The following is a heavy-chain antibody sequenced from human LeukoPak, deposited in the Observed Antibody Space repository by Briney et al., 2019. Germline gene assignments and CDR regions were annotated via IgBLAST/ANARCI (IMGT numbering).Heavy chain of an antibody. Sequence: SETLSLTCTVSGGSISSYYWSWIRQPPGKGLEWIGYIYYSGSTNYNPSLKSRVTISVDTSKNQFSLKLSSVTAADTAVYYCARATYDSFSYYCYYYGMDVWGQGTTVTVSS. CDR2: IYYSGST. CDR1: GGSISSYY. J-gene: IGHJ6*02. CDR3: ARATYDSFSYYCYYYGMDV. V-gene: IGHV4-59*08. D-gene: IGHD3-22*01.